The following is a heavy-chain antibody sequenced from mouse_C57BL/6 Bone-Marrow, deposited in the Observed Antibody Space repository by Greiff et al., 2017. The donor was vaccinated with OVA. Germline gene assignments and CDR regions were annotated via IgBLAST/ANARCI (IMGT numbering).Heavy chain of an antibody. J-gene: IGHJ2*01. V-gene: IGHV1-7*01. CDR1: GYTFTSYW. Sequence: QVQLKESGAELAKPGASVKLSCKASGYTFTSYWMHWVKQRPGQGLEWIGYINPSSGYTKYNQKFKDKATLTVDKSSSTAYMQLSSLTSEDSAVYYCARFGSNPGYFDYWGQGTTLTVSS. CDR3: ARFGSNPGYFDY. CDR2: INPSSGYT. D-gene: IGHD1-1*01.